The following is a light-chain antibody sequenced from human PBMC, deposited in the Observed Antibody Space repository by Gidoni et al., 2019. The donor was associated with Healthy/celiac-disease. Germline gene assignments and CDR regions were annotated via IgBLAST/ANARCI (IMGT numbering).Light chain of an antibody. V-gene: IGLV2-23*01. Sequence: QSALTQPAYVSGSPGQSITISCTGTSSDVGTYNLVSWYQQHPGKAPKLMIYEGTKRPSGVSHRFSGSKSGNTASLTISGLQAEDEADYYCCSWGSSSTFYVFGTGTKVTVL. CDR1: SSDVGTYNL. CDR2: EGT. CDR3: CSWGSSSTFYV. J-gene: IGLJ1*01.